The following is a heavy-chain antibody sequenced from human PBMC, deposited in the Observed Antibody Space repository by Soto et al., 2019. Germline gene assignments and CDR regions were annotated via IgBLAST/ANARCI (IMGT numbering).Heavy chain of an antibody. Sequence: QVHLVQSGVEVKKPGASVKVSCKASGYSFSTYGISWVRQAPGQGLEWMGWISGLNGNTNYAQNLQGRVTMTTATSTSTAYMELRSLVFDETALYYCARDLFGEDGAGYFDYWGQGTLVTVSS. CDR2: ISGLNGNT. CDR1: GYSFSTYG. J-gene: IGHJ4*02. D-gene: IGHD3-10*01. V-gene: IGHV1-18*01. CDR3: ARDLFGEDGAGYFDY.